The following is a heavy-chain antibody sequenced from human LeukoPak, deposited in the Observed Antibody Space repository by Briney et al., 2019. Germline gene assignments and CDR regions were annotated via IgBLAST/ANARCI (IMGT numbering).Heavy chain of an antibody. V-gene: IGHV4-4*09. J-gene: IGHJ5*02. CDR2: IYTSGST. D-gene: IGHD3-22*01. CDR1: GGSISSYY. CDR3: ARLRGDSSGNWFDP. Sequence: PSETLSLTCTVSGGSISSYYWSWIRQPPGKGLEWIGYIYTSGSTNYNPFLKSRVTISVDTSKNQFSLKLSSVTAADTAVYYCARLRGDSSGNWFDPWGQGTMVTVSS.